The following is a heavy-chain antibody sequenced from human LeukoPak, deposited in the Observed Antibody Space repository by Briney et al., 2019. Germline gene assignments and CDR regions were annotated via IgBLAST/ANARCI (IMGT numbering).Heavy chain of an antibody. V-gene: IGHV4-39*07. J-gene: IGHJ4*02. CDR1: GGSISSNSFY. CDR2: MFHSGFT. CDR3: ANGATIFGVVIRVDS. D-gene: IGHD3-3*01. Sequence: SETLSLTCTVSGGSISSNSFYWGWIRQPPGKELEWIGSMFHSGFTYYNPSLKSRVTISVDMSKNQFSLKVRSVTAADTAVYYCANGATIFGVVIRVDSWGQGTLVTVSS.